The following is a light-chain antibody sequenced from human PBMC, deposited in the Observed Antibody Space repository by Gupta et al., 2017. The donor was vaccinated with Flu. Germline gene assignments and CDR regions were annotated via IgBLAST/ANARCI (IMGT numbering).Light chain of an antibody. Sequence: QSALTQPRSASGSPGQSVTISCTGTSSDVGGYNYVSWYQQHPGKAPKRMIYDVSKRPSGVPDRFSGSKSGNTASLTISGLQAEDEADYYCCSYAGSVYVFGTGTKVTVL. J-gene: IGLJ1*01. CDR3: CSYAGSVYV. V-gene: IGLV2-11*01. CDR1: SSDVGGYNY. CDR2: DVS.